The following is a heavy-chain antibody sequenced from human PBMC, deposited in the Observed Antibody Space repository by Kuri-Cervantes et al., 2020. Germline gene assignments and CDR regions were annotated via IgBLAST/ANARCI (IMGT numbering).Heavy chain of an antibody. CDR2: ISSSGSTI. D-gene: IGHD5-12*01. CDR3: AKETWSSATDAFDI. J-gene: IGHJ3*02. CDR1: GFTFSSYE. Sequence: LSLTCAASGFTFSSYEMNWVRQAPGKGLEWVSYISSSGSTIYYADSVKGRFTISRDNAKNSLYLQMNSLRAEDTAVYYCAKETWSSATDAFDIWGQGTMVTVSS. V-gene: IGHV3-48*03.